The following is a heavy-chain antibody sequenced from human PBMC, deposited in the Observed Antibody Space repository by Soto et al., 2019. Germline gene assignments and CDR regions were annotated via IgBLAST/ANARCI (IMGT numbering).Heavy chain of an antibody. CDR3: ARTLSEYYYYYYGMDV. V-gene: IGHV4-59*01. CDR1: GRSISSYY. D-gene: IGHD3-16*01. J-gene: IGHJ6*02. Sequence: PSETLSLTXTVSGRSISSYYWSWIRQPPEKGLEWIGYIYYSGSTNYNPSLKSRVTISVDTSKNQFSLKLSSVTAADTAVYYCARTLSEYYYYYYGMDVWGQGTTVTVSS. CDR2: IYYSGST.